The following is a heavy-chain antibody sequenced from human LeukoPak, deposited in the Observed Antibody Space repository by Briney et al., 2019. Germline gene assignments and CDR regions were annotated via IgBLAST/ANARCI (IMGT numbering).Heavy chain of an antibody. J-gene: IGHJ4*02. CDR1: GYSISSGYY. CDR3: ARGGHYEFWSDSN. D-gene: IGHD3-3*01. CDR2: IYHSGST. V-gene: IGHV4-38-2*02. Sequence: SETLYLTCTVSGYSISSGYYWGWIRQPPGKGLEWIGIIYHSGSTYYNPSLKSRVTISVDTSKNQFSLKLSSVTAADTAVYYCARGGHYEFWSDSNWGQGTLVTVSS.